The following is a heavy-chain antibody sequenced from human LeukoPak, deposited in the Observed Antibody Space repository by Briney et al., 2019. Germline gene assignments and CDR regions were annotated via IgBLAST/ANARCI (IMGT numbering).Heavy chain of an antibody. CDR2: ISAYNGNT. CDR1: GYTFTSYG. CDR3: ARENNWNMRIGYYYYGMDV. Sequence: VSVKVSCKASGYTFTSYGISWVRQAPGQGLEWMGWISAYNGNTNYAQKLQGRVTMTTDTSTSTAYMELRSLRSDDTAVYYCARENNWNMRIGYYYYGMDVWGQGTTVTVSS. D-gene: IGHD1/OR15-1a*01. J-gene: IGHJ6*02. V-gene: IGHV1-18*01.